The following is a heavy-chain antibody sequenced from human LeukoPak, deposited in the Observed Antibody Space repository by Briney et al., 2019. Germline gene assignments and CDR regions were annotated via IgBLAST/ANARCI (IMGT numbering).Heavy chain of an antibody. D-gene: IGHD2-2*03. CDR2: ISAYNGNT. Sequence: ASVKVSCKASGYTFTSFGISWVRQAPGQGLEWMGWISAYNGNTNYAQKLQGRVTMTTDTSTSTAYMELRSLRSDDTAVYYCAREMHGYCSSTSCYGGDYWGQGTLVTVSS. CDR1: GYTFTSFG. J-gene: IGHJ4*02. V-gene: IGHV1-18*01. CDR3: AREMHGYCSSTSCYGGDY.